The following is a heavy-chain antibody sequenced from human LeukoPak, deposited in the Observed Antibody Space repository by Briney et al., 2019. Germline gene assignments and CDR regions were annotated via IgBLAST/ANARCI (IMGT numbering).Heavy chain of an antibody. V-gene: IGHV1-18*01. CDR2: ISAYNGNT. Sequence: GASVKVSCKASGYTFTSYGISWVRQAPGQGLEWMGWISAYNGNTNYAQELQGRVTMTTDTSTSTAYMELRSLRSDDAAVYYCARDSPLALYYYDSSGYYHPDYWGQGTLVTVSS. D-gene: IGHD3-22*01. J-gene: IGHJ4*02. CDR3: ARDSPLALYYYDSSGYYHPDY. CDR1: GYTFTSYG.